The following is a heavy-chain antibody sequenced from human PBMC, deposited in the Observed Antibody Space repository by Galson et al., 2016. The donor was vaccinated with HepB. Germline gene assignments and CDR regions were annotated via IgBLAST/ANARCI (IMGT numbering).Heavy chain of an antibody. J-gene: IGHJ4*02. Sequence: LSLTCAVSGCSLSENYWWGWIRQPPERGLEWIGYIHHSGGTFYTPSHKSRVTIAVDTSKNQFSLKLSSVTAVDTAMYYCARRSTYGDYDYWGQGILVTVSS. CDR2: IHHSGGT. CDR1: GCSLSENYW. CDR3: ARRSTYGDYDY. D-gene: IGHD4-17*01. V-gene: IGHV4-28*01.